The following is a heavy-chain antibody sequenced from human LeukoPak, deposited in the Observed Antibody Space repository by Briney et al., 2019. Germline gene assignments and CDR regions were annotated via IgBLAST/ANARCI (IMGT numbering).Heavy chain of an antibody. D-gene: IGHD2-21*01. CDR3: ARVIAAYCGGDCSYDAFDI. Sequence: GGSLRLSCAASGFTFSSYGMHWVRQAPGKGLEWVAVISYDGSNKYYADSVKGRFTISRDNAKNTLYLQTNSLRAEDTAVYYCARVIAAYCGGDCSYDAFDIWGQGTMVTVSS. V-gene: IGHV3-33*05. CDR2: ISYDGSNK. CDR1: GFTFSSYG. J-gene: IGHJ3*02.